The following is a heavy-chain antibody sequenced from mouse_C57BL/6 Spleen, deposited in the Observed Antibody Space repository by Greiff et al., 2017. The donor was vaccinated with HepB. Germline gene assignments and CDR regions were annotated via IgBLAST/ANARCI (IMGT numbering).Heavy chain of an antibody. CDR2: ISDGGSYT. J-gene: IGHJ2*01. V-gene: IGHV5-4*01. CDR3: ARDGGYSKESVYFDY. Sequence: EVQRVESGGGLVKPGGSLKLSCAASGFTFSSYAMSWVRQTPEKRLEWVATISDGGSYTYYPDNVKGRFTISRDNAKNNLYLQMSYLKSEDTAMYYCARDGGYSKESVYFDYWGQGTTLTVSS. D-gene: IGHD2-5*01. CDR1: GFTFSSYA.